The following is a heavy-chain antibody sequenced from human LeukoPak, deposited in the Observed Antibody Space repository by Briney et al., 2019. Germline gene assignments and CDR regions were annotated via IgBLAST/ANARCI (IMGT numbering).Heavy chain of an antibody. CDR2: VNLQGST. CDR3: AREGGPYRPLDY. V-gene: IGHV4-4*02. Sequence: SGTLSLTCGVSGGSINNTNYWTWVRQPPGKGLEWIGEVNLQGSTNYNPSLMGRVAISVDTSENHISLQLTSVTAADTAVYYCAREGGPYRPLDYSGQGTLVTVSS. J-gene: IGHJ4*02. CDR1: GGSINNTNY.